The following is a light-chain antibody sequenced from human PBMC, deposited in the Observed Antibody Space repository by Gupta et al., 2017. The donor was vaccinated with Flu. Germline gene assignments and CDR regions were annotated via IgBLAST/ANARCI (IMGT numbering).Light chain of an antibody. J-gene: IGLJ3*02. CDR1: SLRSYY. Sequence: SSELTQDPAVSVALGQTVRITCQGDSLRSYYASWYQQTPGQAPVLVIYGENKRPSGIPDRFSGSRSGNTASLTITGAQAEDEADYSCNARDSSGNHLWVFGGGTKLTVL. V-gene: IGLV3-19*01. CDR2: GEN. CDR3: NARDSSGNHLWV.